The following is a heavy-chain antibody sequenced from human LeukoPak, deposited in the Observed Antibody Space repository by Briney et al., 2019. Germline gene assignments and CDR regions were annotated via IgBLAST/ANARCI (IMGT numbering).Heavy chain of an antibody. J-gene: IGHJ4*02. V-gene: IGHV4-34*01. CDR2: INHSGST. Sequence: PSETLSLTCAVYGGSFSGYYWSWIRQPPGKGLEWIGEINHSGSTNYNPSLKSRVTISVDTSKNEFSLKLSSVTAADTAVYYCARGRELRYFDWLSLGYWGQGTLVTVSS. CDR1: GGSFSGYY. D-gene: IGHD3-9*01. CDR3: ARGRELRYFDWLSLGY.